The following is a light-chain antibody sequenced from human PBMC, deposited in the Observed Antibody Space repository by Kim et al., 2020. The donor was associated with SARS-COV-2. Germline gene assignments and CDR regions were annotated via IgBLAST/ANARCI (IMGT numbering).Light chain of an antibody. J-gene: IGLJ3*02. Sequence: QSALTQPPSASGSPGQSVTISCTGTSSDVGAYNYVSWYLQHPGKAPKVMIYEVDKRPSGVPDRFSGSKSGNTASLTVSGLQAEDEADYYCSSYVGSDRVVFGGGTKLTVL. CDR2: EVD. CDR3: SSYVGSDRVV. CDR1: SSDVGAYNY. V-gene: IGLV2-8*01.